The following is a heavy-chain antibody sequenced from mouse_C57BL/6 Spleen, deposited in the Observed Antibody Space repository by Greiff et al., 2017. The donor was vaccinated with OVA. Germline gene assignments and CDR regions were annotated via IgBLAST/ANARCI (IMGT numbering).Heavy chain of an antibody. CDR2: IDPSDSET. CDR3: ARNGYYSNYLYAMDY. V-gene: IGHV1-52*01. Sequence: QVQLQQPGAELVRPGSSVKLSCKASGYTFTSYWMHWVKQRPIQGLEWIGNIDPSDSETHYNQKFKDKATLTVDKSSSTAYMQLSSLTSEDSAVYYCARNGYYSNYLYAMDYWGQGTSVTVSS. J-gene: IGHJ4*01. D-gene: IGHD2-5*01. CDR1: GYTFTSYW.